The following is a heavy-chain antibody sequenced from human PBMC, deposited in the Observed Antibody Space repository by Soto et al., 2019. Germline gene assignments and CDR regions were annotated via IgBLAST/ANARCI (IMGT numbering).Heavy chain of an antibody. CDR3: ERDLYYYFWSGGFV. D-gene: IGHD3-3*01. V-gene: IGHV1-18*01. J-gene: IGHJ4*02. CDR1: GYTFTSYG. Sequence: QVQLVQSGAEVKKPGASVKVSCKDSGYTFTSYGISWVRQAPGQGLEWMGWISAYNGNTNYAQKLQGRVTITTDTSTSTAYMALRSLRSDDTAVYYCERDLYYYFWSGGFVWGQGTLVTVSS. CDR2: ISAYNGNT.